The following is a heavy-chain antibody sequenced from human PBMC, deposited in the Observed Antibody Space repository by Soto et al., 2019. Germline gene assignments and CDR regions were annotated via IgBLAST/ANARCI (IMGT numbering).Heavy chain of an antibody. CDR1: GGSISSYY. CDR3: ARDRAGGATTRGYDY. J-gene: IGHJ4*02. CDR2: IYTSGST. D-gene: IGHD1-26*01. V-gene: IGHV4-4*07. Sequence: QVQLQESGPGLVKPSETLSLTCTVSGGSISSYYWSWIRQPAGKGLGWIGRIYTSGSTNYNPSLKSRVTMSVDTSKNQFSLKLSSVTAADTAVYYCARDRAGGATTRGYDYWGQGTLVTVSS.